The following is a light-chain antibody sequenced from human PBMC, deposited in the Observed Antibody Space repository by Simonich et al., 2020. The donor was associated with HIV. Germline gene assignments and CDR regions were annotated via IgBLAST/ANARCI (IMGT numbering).Light chain of an antibody. CDR3: QQYNNWLYT. J-gene: IGKJ2*01. Sequence: EIAMTQSPATLSVSTGERATLSCRARQSGSTNLAWYQQKPGQAPRLLIYGASTRATGIPARFSGSGSGTELPLTISGMQSEDFVVYYCQQYNNWLYTFGQGTKLEIK. V-gene: IGKV3-15*01. CDR1: QSGSTN. CDR2: GAS.